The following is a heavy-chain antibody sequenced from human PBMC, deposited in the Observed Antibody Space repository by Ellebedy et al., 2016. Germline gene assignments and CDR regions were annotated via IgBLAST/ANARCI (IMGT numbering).Heavy chain of an antibody. CDR2: IRSRTYGGAT. D-gene: IGHD3/OR15-3a*01. Sequence: GGSLRLSXSTSRITFGDYAVSWFRQGPGKGLEWVGSIRSRTYGGATQNAASVKGRFTISRHESKRTAYLHMSSLKPEDTAIYYCTTYNDFRTFHRGMEFWGKGTTVTVSS. J-gene: IGHJ6*04. CDR3: TTYNDFRTFHRGMEF. CDR1: RITFGDYA. V-gene: IGHV3-49*03.